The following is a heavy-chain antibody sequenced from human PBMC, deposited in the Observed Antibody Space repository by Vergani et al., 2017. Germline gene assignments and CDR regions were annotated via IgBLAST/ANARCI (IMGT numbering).Heavy chain of an antibody. CDR2: ISSSSSYI. Sequence: EVQLVESGGGLVKPGGSLRLSCAASGFTFSSYSMNWVRQAPGKGLEWVSSISSSSSYIYYADSVKGRFTISRDNAKNSLYLQMNSLRAEDTAVYYCARDVYYDNSGYYYWGQGTLVTVSS. V-gene: IGHV3-21*01. J-gene: IGHJ4*02. D-gene: IGHD3-22*01. CDR1: GFTFSSYS. CDR3: ARDVYYDNSGYYY.